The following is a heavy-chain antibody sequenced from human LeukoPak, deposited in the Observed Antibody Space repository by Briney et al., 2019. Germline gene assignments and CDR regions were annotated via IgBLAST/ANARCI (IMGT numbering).Heavy chain of an antibody. CDR3: ARVQVSDDNWCFFDD. Sequence: ASVKVSCKASGYPFPAKYMHWVRQAPGQGLEWMGWINPNSGGSNCAQKFQGRVTMTRETSISTAYMELSRLSSDDTAVYYCARVQVSDDNWCFFDDWGQGTLVTVSS. V-gene: IGHV1-2*02. J-gene: IGHJ4*02. D-gene: IGHD1-1*01. CDR2: INPNSGGS. CDR1: GYPFPAKY.